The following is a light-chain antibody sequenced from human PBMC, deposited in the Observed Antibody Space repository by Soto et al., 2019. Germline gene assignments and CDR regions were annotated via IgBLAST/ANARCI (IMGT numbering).Light chain of an antibody. CDR1: QSVNSNY. J-gene: IGKJ1*01. CDR3: QQYDSTPPT. Sequence: EIVLTQSPGTLSLSPGDRATLSCRASQSVNSNYLAWYQRKPGQAPRLLIYGASNRADDIPYRFSASGSGTEFTRTITRLEAEDFAVYYCQQYDSTPPTCGQGTKVEVK. V-gene: IGKV3-20*01. CDR2: GAS.